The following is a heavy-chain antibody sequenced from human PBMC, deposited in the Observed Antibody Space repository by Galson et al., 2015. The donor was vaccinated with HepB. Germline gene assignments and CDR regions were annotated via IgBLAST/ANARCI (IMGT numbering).Heavy chain of an antibody. V-gene: IGHV3-74*01. J-gene: IGHJ6*02. CDR3: ARSWSSSWYSGYYYYYGMDV. CDR2: INSDGSSI. Sequence: SLRLSCAASGFTFSSYWMHWVRQAPGKGLVWVSRINSDGSSISYADSVKGRFTISRDNAKNTLYLQMNSLRAEDTAVYYCARSWSSSWYSGYYYYYGMDVWGQGTTVTVSS. D-gene: IGHD6-13*01. CDR1: GFTFSSYW.